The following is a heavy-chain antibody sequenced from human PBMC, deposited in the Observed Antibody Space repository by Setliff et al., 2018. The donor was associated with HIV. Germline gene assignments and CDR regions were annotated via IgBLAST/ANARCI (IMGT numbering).Heavy chain of an antibody. V-gene: IGHV5-51*01. J-gene: IGHJ5*01. Sequence: PGESLKISCRGSGYSFTSYWIGWVRQMPGKGLEWMGIIYPADSETTYSPSFQGQVTISVDKSISAAYLQLSSLKASDSAIYFCARTTIVSTWFDSWGQGTLVTVSS. CDR1: GYSFTSYW. CDR3: ARTTIVSTWFDS. D-gene: IGHD5-12*01. CDR2: IYPADSET.